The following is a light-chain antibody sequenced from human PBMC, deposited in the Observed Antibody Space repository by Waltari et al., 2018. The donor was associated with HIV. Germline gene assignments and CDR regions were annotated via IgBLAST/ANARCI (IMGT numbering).Light chain of an antibody. J-gene: IGKJ2*01. CDR1: QSISSRY. Sequence: ESVLTQSPGTLSLSPGERATLSCRTSQSISSRYLAWYQQKPGNAPRSLIYCASNRATGIPDRFSGSGYGTDFNFTISRLEPEDFAVYYCQQYGTSPLYTFGQGTRLEIK. CDR3: QQYGTSPLYT. V-gene: IGKV3-20*01. CDR2: CAS.